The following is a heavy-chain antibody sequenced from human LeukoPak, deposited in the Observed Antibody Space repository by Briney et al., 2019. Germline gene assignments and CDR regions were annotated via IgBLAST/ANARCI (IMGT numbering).Heavy chain of an antibody. D-gene: IGHD1-26*01. CDR1: GYTFTSYY. CDR2: INPSGGST. J-gene: IGHJ4*02. CDR3: ARDLGLVGAFFDY. Sequence: ASVKVSCKASGYTFTSYYMHWVRPAPGQGLAWMGIINPSGGSTSYAQKFQGRVTMTRDTSISSAYMELSRLTSDDTAVYYCARDLGLVGAFFDYWGQGTLVTVSS. V-gene: IGHV1-46*01.